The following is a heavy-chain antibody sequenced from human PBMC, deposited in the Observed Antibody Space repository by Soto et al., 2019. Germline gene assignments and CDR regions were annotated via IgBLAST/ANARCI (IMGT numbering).Heavy chain of an antibody. Sequence: QVRLVESGGGVVQPGRSLRLSCAGSGFSFRSYVLSWVRQAPGRGLEWVAATSYDGNNRYYADAVKGRFIISRDNSKNTLDLEMETPRPEDTAVYYCAGVYYGGDSVNNFWGQGTPVTVSS. CDR1: GFSFRSYV. D-gene: IGHD2-21*02. CDR3: AGVYYGGDSVNNF. V-gene: IGHV3-30-3*01. CDR2: TSYDGNNR. J-gene: IGHJ4*02.